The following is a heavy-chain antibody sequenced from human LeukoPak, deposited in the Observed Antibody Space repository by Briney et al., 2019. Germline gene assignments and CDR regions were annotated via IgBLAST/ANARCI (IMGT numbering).Heavy chain of an antibody. CDR3: ARDSRSSSSGDY. V-gene: IGHV3-21*01. D-gene: IGHD6-6*01. Sequence: PGGSLRLSCAASGFTLSSYSMNWVRQAPGKGLEWVSSISSSSSYIYYADSVKGRFTISRDNAKNSLYLQMNSLRAEDTAVYYCARDSRSSSSGDYWGQGTLVTVSS. J-gene: IGHJ4*02. CDR1: GFTLSSYS. CDR2: ISSSSSYI.